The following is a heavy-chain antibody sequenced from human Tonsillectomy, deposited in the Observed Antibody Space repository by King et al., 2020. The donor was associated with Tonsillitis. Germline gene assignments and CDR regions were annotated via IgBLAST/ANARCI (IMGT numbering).Heavy chain of an antibody. CDR3: ARGGVYSYDAFDI. CDR1: GFTFRSYW. CDR2: INGDGSST. J-gene: IGHJ3*02. V-gene: IGHV3-74*01. D-gene: IGHD5-18*01. Sequence: DVQLVESGGGLVQPGGSLRLSCAASGFTFRSYWMHWVRQGPVKGLVWVSRINGDGSSTSYADSVKGRFTISRDNAKNTRYLQMNSLRAEDTAVYYCARGGVYSYDAFDIWGQGTMVTVSS.